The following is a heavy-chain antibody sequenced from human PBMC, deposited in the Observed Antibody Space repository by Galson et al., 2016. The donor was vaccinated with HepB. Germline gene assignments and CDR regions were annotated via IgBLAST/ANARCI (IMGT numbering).Heavy chain of an antibody. CDR2: VWYDEINK. D-gene: IGHD3-10*01. CDR3: AREIPHMVHGGLDY. V-gene: IGHV3-33*01. Sequence: SLRLSCAASGFTFNSYGMHWVRQAPGKGLEWVALVWYDEINKFYRDSVKGRFTISRDNSKNTLYLQMNNLRAEDTAVYYCAREIPHMVHGGLDYWGQGTLVTVSS. CDR1: GFTFNSYG. J-gene: IGHJ4*02.